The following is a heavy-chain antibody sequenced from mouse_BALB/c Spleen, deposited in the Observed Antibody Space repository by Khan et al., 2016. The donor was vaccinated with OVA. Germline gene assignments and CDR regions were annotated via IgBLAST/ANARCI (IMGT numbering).Heavy chain of an antibody. Sequence: EVQLQESGPGLVKPSQSLSLTCTVTGYSITSDYAWNWIRQFPGNKLEWMGYISYSGRTSYNPSLKSRISITRDPYKNQFFLQLNSVTTEDTATYYWARSVTITTVVATDFDYWGQGTTLTVSS. V-gene: IGHV3-2*02. CDR3: ARSVTITTVVATDFDY. J-gene: IGHJ2*01. D-gene: IGHD1-1*01. CDR2: ISYSGRT. CDR1: GYSITSDYA.